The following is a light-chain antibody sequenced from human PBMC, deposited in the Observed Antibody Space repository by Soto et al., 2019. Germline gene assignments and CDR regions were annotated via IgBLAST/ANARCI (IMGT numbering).Light chain of an antibody. V-gene: IGKV1-9*01. CDR2: EAS. J-gene: IGKJ5*01. CDR1: HEISTY. CDR3: QQSYSTPIT. Sequence: DIQLTQSQPLFSASLGDRVTXSCRASHEISTYLAWYQQKPGKAPKLMIYEASNLQSGVPSRFSGSGSGTEFTLTISGLLPEDFATYYCQQSYSTPITFGQGTRVENK.